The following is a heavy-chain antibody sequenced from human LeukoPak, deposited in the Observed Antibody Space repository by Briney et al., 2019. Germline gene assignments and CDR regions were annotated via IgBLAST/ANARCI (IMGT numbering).Heavy chain of an antibody. CDR3: VGEVSWGYYYYMDV. V-gene: IGHV4-59*01. CDR1: SGSISSYY. J-gene: IGHJ6*03. D-gene: IGHD3-16*01. Sequence: PSETLSLTCTVSSGSISSYYWSWIRQAPGKGLEWIGHIYYSGSTNYDPSLKSRVTISVDTSKTQFSLKLSSVSAADTAVYYCVGEVSWGYYYYMDVWGKGTTVTVSS. CDR2: IYYSGST.